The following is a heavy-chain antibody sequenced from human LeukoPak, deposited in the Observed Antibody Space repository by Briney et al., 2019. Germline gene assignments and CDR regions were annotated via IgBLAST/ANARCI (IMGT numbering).Heavy chain of an antibody. CDR2: ISYDGSNK. Sequence: PGGSLRLSCAASGFTFSSYAMHWVRQAPGKGLEWVAVISYDGSNKYYADSVKGRFTISRDNSKNTLYLQMNSLRAEDTAVYYCARVAAPTKTYGSGMAGYYFDYWGQGTLVTVSS. D-gene: IGHD3-10*01. J-gene: IGHJ4*02. V-gene: IGHV3-30-3*01. CDR3: ARVAAPTKTYGSGMAGYYFDY. CDR1: GFTFSSYA.